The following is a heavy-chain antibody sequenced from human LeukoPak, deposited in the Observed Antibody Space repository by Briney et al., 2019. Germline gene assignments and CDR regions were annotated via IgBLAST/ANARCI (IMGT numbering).Heavy chain of an antibody. CDR1: GGSVSSGSYY. CDR3: ARGEETYYYDSSGYYDY. Sequence: SETLSLTCTVSGGSVSSGSYYWSWIRQPPGKGLEWIGYIYYSGSTNYNPSLKSRVTISVDTSKNQFSLKLSSVTAVDTAVYYCARGEETYYYDSSGYYDYWGQGTLATVSS. V-gene: IGHV4-61*01. D-gene: IGHD3-22*01. CDR2: IYYSGST. J-gene: IGHJ4*02.